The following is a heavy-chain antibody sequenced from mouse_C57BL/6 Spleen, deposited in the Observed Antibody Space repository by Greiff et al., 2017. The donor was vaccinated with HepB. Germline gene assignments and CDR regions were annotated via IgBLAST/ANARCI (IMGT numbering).Heavy chain of an antibody. D-gene: IGHD2-5*01. CDR1: GFTFSDYG. CDR2: ISSGSSTI. CDR3: ARTDYSNPWYFDV. Sequence: EVMLVESGGGLVKPGGSLKLSCAASGFTFSDYGMHWVRQAPEKGLEWVAYISSGSSTIYYADTVKGRFTISRDNAKNTLFLQMTSLRSEDTAMYYCARTDYSNPWYFDVWGTGTPVTVSS. J-gene: IGHJ1*03. V-gene: IGHV5-17*01.